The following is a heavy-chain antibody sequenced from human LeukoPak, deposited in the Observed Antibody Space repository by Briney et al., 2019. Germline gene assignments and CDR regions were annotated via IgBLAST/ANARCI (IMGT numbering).Heavy chain of an antibody. D-gene: IGHD2-21*01. Sequence: SETLSLTCTVSGGSISSYYWSWIRQPPGKGLEWIGYIYYSGSTNYNPSLKSRVTISLDTSKKQFSLKLSSVTAADTAVYYCAREVISPGATDAFDIWGQGTMVTVSS. CDR1: GGSISSYY. J-gene: IGHJ3*02. V-gene: IGHV4-59*01. CDR2: IYYSGST. CDR3: AREVISPGATDAFDI.